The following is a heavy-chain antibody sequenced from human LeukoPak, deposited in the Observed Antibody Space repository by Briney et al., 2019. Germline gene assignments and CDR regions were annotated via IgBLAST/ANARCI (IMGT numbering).Heavy chain of an antibody. D-gene: IGHD3-10*01. CDR1: GYTFTGYY. Sequence: GASVKVSCKASGYTFTGYYMHWVRQAPGQGLEWMGWINPNSGGTNYAQKFQGRVTMTRDTSISTAYMELSRLRSDDTAVYYCARANLGSGSYRWFDPWGQGTLVTVSS. CDR3: ARANLGSGSYRWFDP. J-gene: IGHJ5*02. CDR2: INPNSGGT. V-gene: IGHV1-2*02.